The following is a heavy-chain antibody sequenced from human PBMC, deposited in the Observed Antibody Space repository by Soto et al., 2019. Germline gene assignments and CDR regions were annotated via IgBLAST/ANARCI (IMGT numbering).Heavy chain of an antibody. V-gene: IGHV4-59*08. J-gene: IGHJ6*02. D-gene: IGHD4-17*01. CDR1: SGPDRSHN. CDR2: VYYTGAT. CDR3: VSQGIDYLHGLVDV. Sequence: QVQLQQSGPRLVKPSETLSLTCTVSSGPDRSHNWGWIRQPPGRGLAWIGYVYYTGATAYNPSLWGRVTISATTSTNDILLTLTTVTAADTAVYYCVSQGIDYLHGLVDVWGQGTTVSVSS.